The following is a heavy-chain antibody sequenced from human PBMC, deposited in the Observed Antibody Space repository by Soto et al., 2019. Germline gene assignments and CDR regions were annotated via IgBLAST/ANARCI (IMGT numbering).Heavy chain of an antibody. CDR1: GGTFSSYT. J-gene: IGHJ3*02. CDR2: IIPLLGIA. D-gene: IGHD2-2*01. CDR3: GRSRAPGGAFDI. V-gene: IGHV1-69*02. Sequence: QVQLVQSGAEVKKPGSSVKVSCKASGGTFSSYTISWVRQAPGQGLEWMGRIIPLLGIANYAQKFQGRVMITADKSTSTAYMELSSLRSEDTAVYYCGRSRAPGGAFDIWGQGTMVTVSS.